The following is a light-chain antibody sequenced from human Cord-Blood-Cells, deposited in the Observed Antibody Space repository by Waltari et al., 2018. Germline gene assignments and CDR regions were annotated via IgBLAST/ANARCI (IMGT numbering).Light chain of an antibody. CDR1: SSDVGGYHY. CDR3: CAYAGIYTWV. Sequence: QSALTHPRPVSGSPGQSVTISCTGTSSDVGGYHYVSWYQQHPVKALKLMIYDVSTLRSGVPDRVSRSQAGNTASLTSSGLQAEDEAGYYCCAYAGIYTWVFGGGTKLTVL. CDR2: DVS. V-gene: IGLV2-11*01. J-gene: IGLJ3*02.